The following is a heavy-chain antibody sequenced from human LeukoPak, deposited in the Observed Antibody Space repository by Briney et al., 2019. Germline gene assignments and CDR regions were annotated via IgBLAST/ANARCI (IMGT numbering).Heavy chain of an antibody. CDR1: GYTFTDYN. J-gene: IGHJ4*02. Sequence: ASVKLSCKTSGYTFTDYNTDWVRQAPGQGLEWMGLINPKTGGTEYAQKFQGRVTVTRDTSINTAYMELTSLKSDDTAVYYCAKDVIGDRRVYIDHWGRGTAVTVSS. CDR3: AKDVIGDRRVYIDH. CDR2: INPKTGGT. D-gene: IGHD4-17*01. V-gene: IGHV1-2*02.